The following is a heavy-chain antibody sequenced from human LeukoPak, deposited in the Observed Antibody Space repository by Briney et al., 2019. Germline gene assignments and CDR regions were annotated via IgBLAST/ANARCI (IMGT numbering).Heavy chain of an antibody. J-gene: IGHJ3*02. CDR3: VGVGGSNVFDI. CDR1: GFNFSSYW. V-gene: IGHV3-74*01. CDR2: INSDGSST. Sequence: GGSLRLSCAPSGFNFSSYWVHWVRQAPGKGLVWVSPINSDGSSTSYADSVKGRFTISRDNAKNTLSLQMSSLRAEETVVYYCVGVGGSNVFDICGRGTMVIVSS. D-gene: IGHD1-26*01.